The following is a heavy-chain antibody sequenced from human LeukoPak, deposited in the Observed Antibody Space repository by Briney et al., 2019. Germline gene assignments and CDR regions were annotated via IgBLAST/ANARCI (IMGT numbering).Heavy chain of an antibody. D-gene: IGHD5-12*01. V-gene: IGHV1-69*13. CDR3: ARSGVVATIADRWFDP. CDR2: IIPIFGTA. Sequence: GAPVKVSCKASGGTFSSYAISWVRQAPGQGLEWMGGIIPIFGTANYAQKFQGRVTITADESTSTAYMELSSLRSEDTAVYYCARSGVVATIADRWFDPWGQGTLVTVSS. CDR1: GGTFSSYA. J-gene: IGHJ5*02.